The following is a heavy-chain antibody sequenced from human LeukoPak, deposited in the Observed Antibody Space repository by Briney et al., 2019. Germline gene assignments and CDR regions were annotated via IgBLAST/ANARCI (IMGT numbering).Heavy chain of an antibody. CDR1: GFTFSSYS. Sequence: GGSLRLSCAASGFTFSSYSMNWVRQAPGKGLEWVSSISSSSSYIYYADSVKGRFTISRDNAKNSLYLQMNSLRAEDTAVYYCARSQKKGLAAAGTGDYWGQGTMVIVSS. CDR3: ARSQKKGLAAAGTGDY. D-gene: IGHD6-13*01. CDR2: ISSSSSYI. J-gene: IGHJ4*02. V-gene: IGHV3-21*01.